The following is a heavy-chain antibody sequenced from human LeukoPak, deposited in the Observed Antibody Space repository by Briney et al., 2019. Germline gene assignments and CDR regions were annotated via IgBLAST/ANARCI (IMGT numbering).Heavy chain of an antibody. D-gene: IGHD2-2*01. CDR1: GGSMITNDW. CDR3: ASKLYCSSTSCYSHWFDP. J-gene: IGHJ5*02. Sequence: SETLSLTCAVSGGSMITNDWWSWVRQPPGKGLEWIGEIYHNGDTKYNPSLKSRVTISVDTSKNQFSLKLSSVTAADTAVYYCASKLYCSSTSCYSHWFDPWGQGTLVTVSS. CDR2: IYHNGDT. V-gene: IGHV4-4*02.